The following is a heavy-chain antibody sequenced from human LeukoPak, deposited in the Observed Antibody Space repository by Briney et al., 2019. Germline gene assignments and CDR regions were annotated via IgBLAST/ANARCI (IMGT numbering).Heavy chain of an antibody. J-gene: IGHJ4*02. CDR1: GFTFSSYA. CDR2: ISGSGGST. CDR3: AKAASYSSGWYYFDY. D-gene: IGHD6-19*01. Sequence: GGSLRLSCAASGFTFSSYAMSWVRQAPGKGLEWVSAISGSGGSTYYADSVKARFTISRDNSKNTLYLQMNSLRAEDTAVYYCAKAASYSSGWYYFDYWGQGTLVTVSS. V-gene: IGHV3-23*01.